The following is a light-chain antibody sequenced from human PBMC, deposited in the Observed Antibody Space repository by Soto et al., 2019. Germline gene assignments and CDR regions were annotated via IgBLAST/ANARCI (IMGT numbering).Light chain of an antibody. CDR1: QSTSTW. J-gene: IGKJ1*01. CDR2: EAS. V-gene: IGKV1-5*03. Sequence: DIQMTQSPSTLSASVGDRVTITCRASQSTSTWLAWYQQRPGKTPKLLISEASKLESGVPSRFSASGSGTAFTLTISSLQPDDFATYYCQHYITYPYAFGQGTTVEIK. CDR3: QHYITYPYA.